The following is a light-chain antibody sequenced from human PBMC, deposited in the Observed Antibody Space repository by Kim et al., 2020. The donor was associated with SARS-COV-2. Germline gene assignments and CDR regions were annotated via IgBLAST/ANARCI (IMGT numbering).Light chain of an antibody. CDR1: QDSSNY. J-gene: IGKJ1*01. V-gene: IGKV1-16*01. CDR3: QQYTNYPPT. Sequence: AAGGDRVPITCRACQDSSNYLAWFQQKPGKAPKSLIYAASSLQSGVPSRFSGSRSGTDFTLTISSLQPEDFATYDCQQYTNYPPTFGPGTKVDIK. CDR2: AAS.